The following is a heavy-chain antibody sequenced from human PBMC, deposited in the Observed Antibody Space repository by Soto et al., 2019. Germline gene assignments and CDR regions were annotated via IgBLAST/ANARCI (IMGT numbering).Heavy chain of an antibody. CDR2: INPSNST. D-gene: IGHD2-15*01. J-gene: IGHJ4*02. CDR1: GYTFTSYY. Sequence: ASVKVSCKASGYTFTSYYMHWVRQAPGQGLEWMGIINPSNSTTYAQKFQGRVTMTRDTSTSTVYMELSSLRSEDTAVYYCTRVSCTGGSCYSIDSWGQGTLVTVSS. CDR3: TRVSCTGGSCYSIDS. V-gene: IGHV1-46*03.